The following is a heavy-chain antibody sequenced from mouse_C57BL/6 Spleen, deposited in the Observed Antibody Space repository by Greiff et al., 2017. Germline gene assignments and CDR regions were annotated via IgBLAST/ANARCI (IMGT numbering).Heavy chain of an antibody. CDR2: ISYDGSN. Sequence: EVKLLESGPGLVKPSQSLSLTCSATGYSITSGYYWNWIRQFPGNKLEWMGYISYDGSNNYNPSLKNRISITRDTSKNQFFLKLNSVTTEDTATYYCARGDYFDYWGQGTTLTVSS. CDR3: ARGDYFDY. V-gene: IGHV3-6*01. CDR1: GYSITSGYY. J-gene: IGHJ2*01.